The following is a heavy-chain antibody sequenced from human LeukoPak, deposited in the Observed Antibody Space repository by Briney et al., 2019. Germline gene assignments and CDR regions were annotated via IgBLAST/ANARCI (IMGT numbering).Heavy chain of an antibody. CDR2: IYYSGST. CDR1: GGSLSDYY. J-gene: IGHJ6*03. CDR3: ASKKGGYCSGGSCYSEGYYYYMDV. D-gene: IGHD2-15*01. Sequence: SETLSLTCTVSGGSLSDYYWNCIRQPPGQGLEWIGYIYYSGSTNYNPSLKSRVTISVDTSKNQFPLKLSSVTAADTAVYYCASKKGGYCSGGSCYSEGYYYYMDVWGKGTTVTVSS. V-gene: IGHV4-59*01.